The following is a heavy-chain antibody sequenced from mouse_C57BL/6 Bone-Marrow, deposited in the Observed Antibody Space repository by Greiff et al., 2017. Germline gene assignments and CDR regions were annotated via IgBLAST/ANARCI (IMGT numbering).Heavy chain of an antibody. CDR3: TPTGYYFDY. CDR1: GFNIKDDY. D-gene: IGHD4-1*02. Sequence: EVKLQQSGAERVRPGASVKLSCTASGFNIKDDYMHWVKQRPEQGLEWIGWIDPENGATEYASKFQGKATITADTSSNTAYLQLSSLTSEDTAVYYCTPTGYYFDYWGQGTTLTVPS. CDR2: IDPENGAT. J-gene: IGHJ2*01. V-gene: IGHV14-4*01.